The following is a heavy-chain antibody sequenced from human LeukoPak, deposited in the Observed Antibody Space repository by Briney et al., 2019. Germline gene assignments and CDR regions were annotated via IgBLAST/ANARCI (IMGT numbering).Heavy chain of an antibody. D-gene: IGHD3-10*01. CDR1: GFTVSSNY. Sequence: GGSLRLSCAASGFTVSSNYMSWVRQAPGKGLEWVSVIYSCGSTYYADSVKGRFTISRDNSKNTLYLQMNSLRAEDTAVYYCAKLRALWFGEFDAFDIWGQGTMVTVSS. CDR2: IYSCGST. J-gene: IGHJ3*02. V-gene: IGHV3-66*04. CDR3: AKLRALWFGEFDAFDI.